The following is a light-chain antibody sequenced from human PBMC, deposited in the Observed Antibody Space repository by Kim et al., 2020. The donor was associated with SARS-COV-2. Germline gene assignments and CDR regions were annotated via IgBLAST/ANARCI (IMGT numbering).Light chain of an antibody. CDR3: QQYKFYQWT. J-gene: IGKJ1*01. CDR1: QDFSDY. CDR2: AAS. V-gene: IGKV1-16*01. Sequence: ASVGDIVTITCRASQDFSDYLAWFQQKPGKAPKSLIYAASRLQSGVPSRFSGSGSGTEFTLTISNLQPEDFATYYCQQYKFYQWTFGQGTKVDIK.